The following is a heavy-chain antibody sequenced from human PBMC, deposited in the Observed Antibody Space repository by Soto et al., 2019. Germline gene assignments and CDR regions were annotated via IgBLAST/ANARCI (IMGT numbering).Heavy chain of an antibody. V-gene: IGHV1-18*01. CDR1: GYTFTSYG. D-gene: IGHD1-26*01. J-gene: IGHJ4*02. CDR2: ISAYNDNT. Sequence: QVQLVQSGAEVKKPGASVKVSCKASGYTFTSYGISWVRQAPGQGLEWMGWISAYNDNTNYAQKLQGRVTMTTDTSTRTAYMELRSLGSDDTAVYYCARDRGSYALDYWGQGTLVTVSS. CDR3: ARDRGSYALDY.